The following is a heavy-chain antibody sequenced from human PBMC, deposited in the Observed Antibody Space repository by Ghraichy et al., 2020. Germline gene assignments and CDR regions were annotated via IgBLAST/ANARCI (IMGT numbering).Heavy chain of an antibody. V-gene: IGHV4-39*01. J-gene: IGHJ2*01. CDR3: AGSLVVIRYFGL. Sequence: SCTVSGGSISSSNYYWGWIRQPPGKGLEWIGSMHHSGSTYYNPSLENRVTISVDTSKNQFSLKLSSVTAADTAVYYCAGSLVVIRYFGLWGRGTLVTVSS. CDR1: GGSISSSNYY. CDR2: MHHSGST. D-gene: IGHD2-15*01.